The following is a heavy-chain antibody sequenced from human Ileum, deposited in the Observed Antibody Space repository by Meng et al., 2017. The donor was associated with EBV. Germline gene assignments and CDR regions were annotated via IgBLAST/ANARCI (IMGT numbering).Heavy chain of an antibody. Sequence: LQLQESRPGLVKPSATLSLTCTVSGGSIRTGNFYWGWIRQSPGKALECIGTIYYRGNTFYNPSLKSRLTISIDTSKNEFSLTLRSVTAADTALYYCASAYDYGDYEAFAYWGPGSLVTVSS. CDR1: GGSIRTGNFY. J-gene: IGHJ4*02. D-gene: IGHD4-17*01. CDR2: IYYRGNT. V-gene: IGHV4-39*07. CDR3: ASAYDYGDYEAFAY.